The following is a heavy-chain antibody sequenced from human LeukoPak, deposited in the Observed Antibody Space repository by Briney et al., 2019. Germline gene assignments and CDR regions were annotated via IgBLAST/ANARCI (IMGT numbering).Heavy chain of an antibody. CDR2: INHSGST. V-gene: IGHV4-34*01. J-gene: IGHJ4*02. Sequence: GSLRLSCAASGFTFSSYAMSWVRQAPGKGLEWIGEINHSGSTNYNPSLKSRVTISVDTSKNQFSLKLSSVTAADTAVYYCARNIYHYYDSSGYYHWGQGTLVTVSS. D-gene: IGHD3-22*01. CDR3: ARNIYHYYDSSGYYH. CDR1: GFTFSSYA.